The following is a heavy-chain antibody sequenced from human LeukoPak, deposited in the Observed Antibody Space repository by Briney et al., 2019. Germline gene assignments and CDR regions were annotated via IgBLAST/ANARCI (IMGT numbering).Heavy chain of an antibody. D-gene: IGHD4/OR15-4a*01. CDR3: ARDGTRTNAFDI. CDR1: GFTVSSNY. V-gene: IGHV3-66*02. J-gene: IGHJ3*02. CDR2: IYSGGST. Sequence: GGSLRLSCAASGFTVSSNYMSWVRQAPGKGLEWVSVIYSGGSTYYADSVKGRFTISRDNSKNTLYPQMNSLRAEDTAVYYCARDGTRTNAFDIWGQGTMVTVSS.